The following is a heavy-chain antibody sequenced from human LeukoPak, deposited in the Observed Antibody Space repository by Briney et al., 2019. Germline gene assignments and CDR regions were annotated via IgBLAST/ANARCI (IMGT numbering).Heavy chain of an antibody. CDR1: GYTFTGYY. CDR2: ISPNSGGT. V-gene: IGHV1-2*02. D-gene: IGHD1-1*01. J-gene: IGHJ5*02. CDR3: ARESGTTASRNWFDP. Sequence: ASVKVSCKASGYTFTGYYMHWVRQAPGQGLEWMGWISPNSGGTNYAQKFQGRVTMTRDTSISTAYMELSRLRSDDTAVYYCARESGTTASRNWFDPWGQGTLVTVSS.